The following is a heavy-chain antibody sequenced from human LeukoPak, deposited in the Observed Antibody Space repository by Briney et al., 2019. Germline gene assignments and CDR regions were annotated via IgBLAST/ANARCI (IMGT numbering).Heavy chain of an antibody. D-gene: IGHD6-13*01. Sequence: VASVKVSCKASGYTFTGYYMHWVRQAPGQGLEWMGWINPNSGGTNYAQKLQGRVTMTRDTSISTAYMELSRLRSDDTAVYYCARNPGSIAAAGEADYWGQGTLVTVSS. CDR2: INPNSGGT. CDR1: GYTFTGYY. V-gene: IGHV1-2*02. J-gene: IGHJ4*02. CDR3: ARNPGSIAAAGEADY.